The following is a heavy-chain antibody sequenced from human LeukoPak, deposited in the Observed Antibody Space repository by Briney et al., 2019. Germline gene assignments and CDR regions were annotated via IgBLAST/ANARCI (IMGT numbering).Heavy chain of an antibody. D-gene: IGHD7-27*01. CDR3: ATYKNWVAGDV. CDR2: IKKDGDED. Sequence: GGSLRLSCAAPGLTFSDYWMNWVRQAPGKGPEWVATIKKDGDEDHYVDSVKGRFTVTRDNARNSLFLQMNSLRVEDTAVYYCATYKNWVAGDVWGQGTTVSVSS. CDR1: GLTFSDYW. J-gene: IGHJ6*02. V-gene: IGHV3-7*01.